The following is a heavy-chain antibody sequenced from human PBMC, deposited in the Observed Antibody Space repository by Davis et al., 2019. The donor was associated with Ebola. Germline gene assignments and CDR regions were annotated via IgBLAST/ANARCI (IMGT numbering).Heavy chain of an antibody. J-gene: IGHJ6*02. CDR1: GGSISSSSYY. D-gene: IGHD5-18*01. Sequence: MPSETLSLTCTVSGGSISSSSYYWGWIRQPPGKGLEWIGSIYYSGSTYYNPSLKSRVTISVDTSKNQFSLKLSSVTAADTAVYYCAREVDTAMVGMDVWGQGTTVTVSS. CDR3: AREVDTAMVGMDV. CDR2: IYYSGST. V-gene: IGHV4-39*02.